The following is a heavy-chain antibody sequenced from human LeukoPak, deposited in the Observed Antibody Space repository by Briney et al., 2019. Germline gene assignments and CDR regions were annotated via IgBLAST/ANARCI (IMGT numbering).Heavy chain of an antibody. V-gene: IGHV4-38-2*01. D-gene: IGHD1-14*01. CDR1: GYSISSGYY. Sequence: SETLSLTCAVSGYSISSGYYWGWIRQPPGKGLEWIGSIYHSGSTYYNPSLKSRVTISVDTSKNQFSLKLSSVTAADTAVYYCATCRSGSMWDAFDIWGQGTMVTVSS. CDR3: ATCRSGSMWDAFDI. J-gene: IGHJ3*02. CDR2: IYHSGST.